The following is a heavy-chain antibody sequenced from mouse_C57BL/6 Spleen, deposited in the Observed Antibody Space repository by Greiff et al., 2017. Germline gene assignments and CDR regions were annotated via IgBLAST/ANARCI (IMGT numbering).Heavy chain of an antibody. J-gene: IGHJ3*01. D-gene: IGHD2-3*01. Sequence: VQLVESGAELVRPGTSVKLSCKASGYTFTSYWMHWVKQRPGQGLEWIGVIDPSDSYTNYNQKFKGKATLTVDTSSSTAYMQLSSLTSEDSAVYYCAREWLLRGFAYWGQGTLVTVSA. CDR3: AREWLLRGFAY. V-gene: IGHV1-59*01. CDR1: GYTFTSYW. CDR2: IDPSDSYT.